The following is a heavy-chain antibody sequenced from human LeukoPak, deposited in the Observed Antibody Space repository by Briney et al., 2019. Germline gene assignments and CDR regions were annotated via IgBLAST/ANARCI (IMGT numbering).Heavy chain of an antibody. D-gene: IGHD3-3*01. CDR1: GGSISSSSYY. CDR3: ASPPARITIFGVVTPEHYYYYMDV. CDR2: IYYSGST. V-gene: IGHV4-39*01. J-gene: IGHJ6*03. Sequence: PSETLSLTCTVSGGSISSSSYYWGWIRQPPGKGLEWIGSIYYSGSTYYNPSLKSRVTISVDTSKNQFSLKLSSVTAADTAVYYCASPPARITIFGVVTPEHYYYYMDVWGKGTTVTVFS.